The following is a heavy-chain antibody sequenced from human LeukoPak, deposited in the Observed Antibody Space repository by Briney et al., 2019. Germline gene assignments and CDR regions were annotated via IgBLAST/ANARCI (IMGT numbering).Heavy chain of an antibody. Sequence: GGSLRLSCAASAFSLNAYNMNWVRQAPGKGLEWVSSISYTGTYIYYADSVKGRFTISRDNAQNSLYLQMNSLRAEDTAVYYCARDPGLVRATNSFDYWGQGTLVTVSS. CDR2: ISYTGTYI. D-gene: IGHD1-26*01. CDR1: AFSLNAYN. J-gene: IGHJ4*02. V-gene: IGHV3-21*01. CDR3: ARDPGLVRATNSFDY.